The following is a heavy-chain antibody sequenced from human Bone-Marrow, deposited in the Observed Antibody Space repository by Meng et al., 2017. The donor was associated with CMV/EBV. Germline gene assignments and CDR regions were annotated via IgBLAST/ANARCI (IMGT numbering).Heavy chain of an antibody. J-gene: IGHJ6*02. V-gene: IGHV4-31*03. Sequence: SETLSLTCTVSGGSISSGGYYWSWIRQHPGKGLEWIGYIYYSGSTYYNPSLKSRVTISVDTSKNQFSLKLSSVTAADTAVYYCARYRYYYYGMDVCGQGTTVTVSS. D-gene: IGHD3-16*02. CDR3: ARYRYYYYGMDV. CDR1: GGSISSGGYY. CDR2: IYYSGST.